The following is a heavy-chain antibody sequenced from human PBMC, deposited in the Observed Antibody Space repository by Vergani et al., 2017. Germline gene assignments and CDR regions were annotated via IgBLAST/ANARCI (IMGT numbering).Heavy chain of an antibody. V-gene: IGHV1-69*01. CDR3: ATPGITMVRTHGDYYYGMDV. Sequence: QVQLVQSGAEVKKPGSSVKVSCKASGGTFSSYAISWVRQAPGQGLEWMGGIIPIFGTANYAQKFQGRVTSTADESTSTAYMELSSLRSEDTAVYYCATPGITMVRTHGDYYYGMDVWGQGTTVTVSS. D-gene: IGHD3-10*01. J-gene: IGHJ6*02. CDR2: IIPIFGTA. CDR1: GGTFSSYA.